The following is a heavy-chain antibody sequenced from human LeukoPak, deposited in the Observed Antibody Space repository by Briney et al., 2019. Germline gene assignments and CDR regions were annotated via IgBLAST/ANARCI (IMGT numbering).Heavy chain of an antibody. V-gene: IGHV3-33*06. CDR2: IWYDGSNK. Sequence: GGSLRLSCAASGFTFSSYGMHWVRQAPGKGLEWVAVIWYDGSNKYYADSVKGRFTISRDNSKNTLYLQMNSLRAEDTAVYYCAKLMMVVIAIDYWGQGTLVTVSS. CDR1: GFTFSSYG. J-gene: IGHJ4*02. D-gene: IGHD2-21*01. CDR3: AKLMMVVIAIDY.